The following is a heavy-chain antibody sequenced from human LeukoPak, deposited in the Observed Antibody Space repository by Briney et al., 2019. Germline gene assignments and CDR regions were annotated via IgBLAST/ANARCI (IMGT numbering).Heavy chain of an antibody. J-gene: IGHJ5*02. V-gene: IGHV3-7*03. D-gene: IGHD6-19*01. CDR2: VKQGGSEK. Sequence: GGSLRLSCAASGFTFNSYWMSWVRQAPGKGLEWVANVKQGGSEKYYVDSVKGRFTIPRDNAKNSLYLQMNSLRAEDTAVYYCARDRGQWLVYNWFDPWGQGTLVTVSS. CDR1: GFTFNSYW. CDR3: ARDRGQWLVYNWFDP.